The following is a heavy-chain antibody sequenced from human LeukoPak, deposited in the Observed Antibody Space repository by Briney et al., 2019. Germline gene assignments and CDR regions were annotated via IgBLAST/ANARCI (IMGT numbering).Heavy chain of an antibody. V-gene: IGHV3-30-3*01. Sequence: GGSLRLSCVASGFTFSTYAMSWVRQAPGKGLEWVAVISYDGSNKYYADSVKGRFTISRDNSKNTLYLQMNSLRAEDTAVYYCASGLGTNWGQGTLVTVSS. CDR2: ISYDGSNK. D-gene: IGHD1-1*01. CDR1: GFTFSTYA. J-gene: IGHJ4*02. CDR3: ASGLGTN.